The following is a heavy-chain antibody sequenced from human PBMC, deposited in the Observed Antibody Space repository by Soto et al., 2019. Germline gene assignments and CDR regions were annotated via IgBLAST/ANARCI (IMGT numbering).Heavy chain of an antibody. D-gene: IGHD6-13*01. CDR2: SHQSGNT. Sequence: QVQLQESGPGLVKPSGTLSLTCAVSGVSISSHDWWTWVRQPPGKGLEWIGESHQSGNTNYNSSLESRVTISFDKSKNQLSLQLSSVTVADTAVYYCATRDSGRLYWGQGTLVTVSS. J-gene: IGHJ4*02. CDR3: ATRDSGRLY. CDR1: GVSISSHDW. V-gene: IGHV4-4*02.